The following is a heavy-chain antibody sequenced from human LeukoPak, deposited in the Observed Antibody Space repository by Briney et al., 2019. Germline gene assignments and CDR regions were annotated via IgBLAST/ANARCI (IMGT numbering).Heavy chain of an antibody. J-gene: IGHJ3*02. D-gene: IGHD6-19*01. CDR1: GFTFDDYA. Sequence: SGRSLRLSCTASGFTFDDYAMHWVRQVPGKGLEWVSGISWNSGRTDYADSVKGRFTISRDNAKNSLYLHMNSVRAEDMALYYCAKDMGYSSTGAFDIWGQGTMVSVSS. CDR2: ISWNSGRT. CDR3: AKDMGYSSTGAFDI. V-gene: IGHV3-9*03.